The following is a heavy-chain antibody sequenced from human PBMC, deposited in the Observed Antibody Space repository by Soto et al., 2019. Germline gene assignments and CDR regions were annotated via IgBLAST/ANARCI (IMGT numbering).Heavy chain of an antibody. Sequence: ASVKVSCKASGYTFTSYDINWVRQATGQGLEWMGWMNPNSGNTDYAQKFQGRVTMTRNTSASTAYMELSSLRSEDTAVYYCARDPTSWYSSGGRNVWFDPWGQGTLVTVSS. D-gene: IGHD6-19*01. CDR2: MNPNSGNT. CDR3: ARDPTSWYSSGGRNVWFDP. J-gene: IGHJ5*02. CDR1: GYTFTSYD. V-gene: IGHV1-8*01.